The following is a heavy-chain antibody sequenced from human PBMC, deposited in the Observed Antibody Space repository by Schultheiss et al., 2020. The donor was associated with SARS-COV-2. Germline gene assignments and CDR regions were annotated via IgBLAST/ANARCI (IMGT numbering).Heavy chain of an antibody. J-gene: IGHJ4*02. D-gene: IGHD6-6*01. CDR3: ARDHFRAQQLVPGPPPGY. CDR1: GFTFSSYS. Sequence: GSLRLSCAASGFTFSSYSMNWVRQAPGKGLEWVSSISSSSSYIYYADSVKGRFTISRDNSKNTLYLQMNSLRAEDTAVYYCARDHFRAQQLVPGPPPGYWGQGTLVTVSS. V-gene: IGHV3-21*01. CDR2: ISSSSSYI.